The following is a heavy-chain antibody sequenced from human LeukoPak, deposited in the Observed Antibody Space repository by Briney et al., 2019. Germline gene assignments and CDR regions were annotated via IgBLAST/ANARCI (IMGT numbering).Heavy chain of an antibody. V-gene: IGHV3-20*04. Sequence: PGGSLRLSCAASGLIFDDYGMTWVRQAPGKRLEWVSGINWSGSYTGYADSVKGRFTISRDNAKNSLYLQMNSLRAEDTALYYCARASPNGGRGYDYWGQGTLVTVSS. D-gene: IGHD7-27*01. CDR3: ARASPNGGRGYDY. CDR1: GLIFDDYG. CDR2: INWSGSYT. J-gene: IGHJ4*02.